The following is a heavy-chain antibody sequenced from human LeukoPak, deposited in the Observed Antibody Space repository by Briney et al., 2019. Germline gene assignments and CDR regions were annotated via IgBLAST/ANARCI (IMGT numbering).Heavy chain of an antibody. CDR2: IIPMLGIA. J-gene: IGHJ4*02. CDR3: AGRGGRYLEN. CDR1: GDTFSSYT. V-gene: IGHV1-69*02. D-gene: IGHD2-15*01. Sequence: ASVKVSCKASGDTFSSYTISLVRQAPGQGLEWMGRIIPMLGIANYAQKFQGRVTITADKSTSTAYMELSSLRSEDTAVYYCAGRGGRYLENWGQGNLVTVSS.